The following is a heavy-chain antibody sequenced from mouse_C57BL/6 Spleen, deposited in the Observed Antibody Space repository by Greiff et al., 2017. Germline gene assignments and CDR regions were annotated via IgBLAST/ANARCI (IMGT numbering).Heavy chain of an antibody. CDR2: IYPRSGNT. D-gene: IGHD1-1*01. CDR3: ASVITTVVATFDY. CDR1: GYTFTSSG. Sequence: LVESGAELARPGASVKLSCKASGYTFTSSGISWVKQRTGQGLEWIGEIYPRSGNTYYNEKFKGKATLTADTSSSTAYMELRSLTSEDSAVYFCASVITTVVATFDYWGQGTTLTVSS. V-gene: IGHV1-81*01. J-gene: IGHJ2*01.